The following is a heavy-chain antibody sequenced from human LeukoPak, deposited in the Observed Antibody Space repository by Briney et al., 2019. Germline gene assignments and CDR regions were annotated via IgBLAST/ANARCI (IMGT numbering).Heavy chain of an antibody. CDR3: ARMVGGASDY. V-gene: IGHV4-59*01. D-gene: IGHD3-10*01. Sequence: PSETLSLTCTVSGGSISSYYWSWIRQPPGKGLEWIGYIYYSGSTNYNPSLKSRVTISIDTSSNLFSLRLSSVTAADTAVYYCARMVGGASDYWGQGTLVTVSS. J-gene: IGHJ4*02. CDR2: IYYSGST. CDR1: GGSISSYY.